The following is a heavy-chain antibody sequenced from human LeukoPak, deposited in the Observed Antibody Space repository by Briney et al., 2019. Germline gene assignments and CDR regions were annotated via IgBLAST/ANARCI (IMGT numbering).Heavy chain of an antibody. CDR1: HGTIRSGGYY. V-gene: IGHV4-31*03. CDR2: IYHTGST. CDR3: ARGGVVTTTPRFDP. J-gene: IGHJ5*02. Sequence: SETLSLTCTVSHGTIRSGGYYWSWLRPHPEKALDCIGHIYHTGSTHYNASLKSRLTMSVDTSRNQFSLRLDSVTVADTAVYYCARGGVVTTTPRFDPWGQGTLVIVSS. D-gene: IGHD1-1*01.